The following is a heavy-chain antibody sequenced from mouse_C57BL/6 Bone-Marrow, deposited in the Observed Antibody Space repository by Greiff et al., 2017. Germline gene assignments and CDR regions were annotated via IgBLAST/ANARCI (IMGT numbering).Heavy chain of an antibody. V-gene: IGHV1-59*01. J-gene: IGHJ2*01. D-gene: IGHD2-5*01. CDR1: GYTFTSYW. Sequence: QVQLKQPGAELVRPGTSVKLSCKASGYTFTSYWMHWVKQRPGQGLEWIGVIDPSDSYTNYNQKFKGKATLTVDTSSSTAYMQLSSLTSEDSAVYYCARIVTYFDYWGQGTTLTVSS. CDR3: ARIVTYFDY. CDR2: IDPSDSYT.